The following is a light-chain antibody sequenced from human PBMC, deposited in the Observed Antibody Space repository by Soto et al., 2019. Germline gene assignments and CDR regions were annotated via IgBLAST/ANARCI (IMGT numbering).Light chain of an antibody. J-gene: IGLJ3*02. CDR2: SNN. CDR1: SSNIGAGYD. Sequence: QSVLTQPPSVSGAPGQRVTISCTGSSSNIGAGYDVHWYQQVPGAAPKLLIYSNNQRPSGVPDRFSGSKSGTSASLAISGLQSEDEADYYCAAWDDSLNGWVFGGGTKLTVL. CDR3: AAWDDSLNGWV. V-gene: IGLV1-40*01.